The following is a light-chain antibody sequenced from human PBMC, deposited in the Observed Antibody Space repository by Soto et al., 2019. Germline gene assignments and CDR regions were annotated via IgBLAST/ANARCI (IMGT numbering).Light chain of an antibody. V-gene: IGLV1-44*01. J-gene: IGLJ1*01. CDR3: AAWDDSLNGFV. CDR1: SSNIGRNS. Sequence: QPVLTQPPSASGTPGQRVTISCSGSSSNIGRNSVNWYQQLPGAAPKLVIYSNNQRPSGVPDRFSGSKSGTSASLAISGLQSEDEADYYCAAWDDSLNGFVFGTRTKLTVL. CDR2: SNN.